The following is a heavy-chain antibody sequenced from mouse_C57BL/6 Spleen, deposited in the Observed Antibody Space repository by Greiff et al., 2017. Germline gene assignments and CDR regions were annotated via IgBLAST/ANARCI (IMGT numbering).Heavy chain of an antibody. CDR3: ARCLDYDYGYAMDY. D-gene: IGHD2-4*01. CDR1: GYTFTSYT. CDR2: INPSSGYT. V-gene: IGHV1-4*01. J-gene: IGHJ4*01. Sequence: QVQLQQSGAELARPGASVKMSCKASGYTFTSYTMHWVKQRPGQGLEWIGYINPSSGYTKYNQKFKDKATLTADKSSSTAYMQLSSLTSEDSAVYYCARCLDYDYGYAMDYWGQGTSVTVSS.